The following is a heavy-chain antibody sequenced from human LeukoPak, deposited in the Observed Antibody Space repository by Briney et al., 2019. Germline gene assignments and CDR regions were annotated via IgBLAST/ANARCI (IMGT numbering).Heavy chain of an antibody. D-gene: IGHD3-9*01. CDR1: GGSISSSSYY. J-gene: IGHJ6*03. CDR3: ARGGYDFLTDYRYYMDV. V-gene: IGHV4-39*07. CDR2: IYYGGST. Sequence: KASETLSLTCTVSGGSISSSSYYWDWIRQPPGKGLEWIGSIYYGGSTYYNPSLESRVTISVDTSKNQFSLKLSSVTAADTAMYYCARGGYDFLTDYRYYMDVWGKGTTVTISS.